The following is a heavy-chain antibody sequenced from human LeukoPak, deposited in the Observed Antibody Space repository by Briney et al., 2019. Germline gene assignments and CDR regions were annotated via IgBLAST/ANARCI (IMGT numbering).Heavy chain of an antibody. Sequence: GGSLRLSCAASGFPFSSYPMSGFPQAPGKGLEGVSAISGSGGSTYYADSVKGRFTISRDNSKNTLYLQMNSLRAEDTAVYYCAKWTQLDWNYGGTFDYWGQGTLVTVSS. CDR1: GFPFSSYP. CDR2: ISGSGGST. V-gene: IGHV3-23*01. CDR3: AKWTQLDWNYGGTFDY. D-gene: IGHD1-7*01. J-gene: IGHJ4*02.